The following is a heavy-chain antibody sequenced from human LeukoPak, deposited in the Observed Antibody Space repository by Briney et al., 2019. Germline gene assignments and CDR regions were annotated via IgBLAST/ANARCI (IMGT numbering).Heavy chain of an antibody. CDR1: GFTFSSYS. CDR2: ISSSTSYI. V-gene: IGHV3-21*01. Sequence: GGSLRLSCAASGFTFSSYSMNWVRQAPGKGLEWVSFISSSTSYISYADSVKGRFTISRDNAKNSLFLQMNSLRAEDTAVYYCSRVDENGYNFAWGQGTLVTVSS. J-gene: IGHJ5*02. D-gene: IGHD5-24*01. CDR3: SRVDENGYNFA.